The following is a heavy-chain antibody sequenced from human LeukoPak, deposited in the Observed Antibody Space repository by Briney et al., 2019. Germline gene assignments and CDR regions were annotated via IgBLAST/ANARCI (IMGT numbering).Heavy chain of an antibody. Sequence: SETLSLTCTVSGGSISSYYWSWIRQPPGKGLEWIGYIYYSGRTNYNPSLKSRVTISVDTSKNQFSLKLSSLTAADTAVYYCARQPLELATISHFDYWGQGTLVTVSS. V-gene: IGHV4-59*01. CDR2: IYYSGRT. D-gene: IGHD5-24*01. J-gene: IGHJ4*02. CDR1: GGSISSYY. CDR3: ARQPLELATISHFDY.